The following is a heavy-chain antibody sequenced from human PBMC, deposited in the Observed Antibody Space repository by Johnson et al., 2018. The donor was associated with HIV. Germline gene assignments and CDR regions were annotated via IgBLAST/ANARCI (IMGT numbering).Heavy chain of an antibody. CDR2: IKSKTDGGAT. CDR3: SREVYQMTAFDI. Sequence: VQLVESGGGLIQPGGSLRLSCAASGFTVSSNYMSWVRQAPGKGLEWVGHIKSKTDGGATDYPAPVKDRFTISRDDSKNTLYLQINSLKTDDTGVYYCSREVYQMTAFDIWGQGTVVTVSS. D-gene: IGHD2-2*01. J-gene: IGHJ3*02. V-gene: IGHV3-15*01. CDR1: GFTVSSNY.